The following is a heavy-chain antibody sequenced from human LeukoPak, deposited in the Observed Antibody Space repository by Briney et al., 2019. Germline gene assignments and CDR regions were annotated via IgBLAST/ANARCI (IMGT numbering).Heavy chain of an antibody. J-gene: IGHJ4*02. CDR1: GGTFSSYA. D-gene: IGHD2-2*01. CDR2: IIPIFGTA. V-gene: IGHV1-69*13. CDR3: ARGKSLGYCSSTSCSNYFDY. Sequence: ASVKVSCKASGGTFSSYAISWVRQAPGQGPEWMGGIIPIFGTANYAQKFQGRVTITADESTSTAYMELSSLRSEDTAVYYCARGKSLGYCSSTSCSNYFDYWGQGTLVTVSS.